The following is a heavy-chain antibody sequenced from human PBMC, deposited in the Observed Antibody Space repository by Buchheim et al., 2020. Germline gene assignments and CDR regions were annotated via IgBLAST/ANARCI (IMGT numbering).Heavy chain of an antibody. J-gene: IGHJ4*02. CDR2: ISYDGSNK. D-gene: IGHD5-12*01. CDR3: AKEGWVDIVATMMSRWYFDY. CDR1: GFTFSSYG. Sequence: QVQLVESGGGVVQPGRSLRLSCAASGFTFSSYGMHWVRQAPGKGLEWVAVISYDGSNKYYADSVKGRFTISRENSKNTLYLQMNSLRAEDTAVYYCAKEGWVDIVATMMSRWYFDYWGQGTL. V-gene: IGHV3-30*18.